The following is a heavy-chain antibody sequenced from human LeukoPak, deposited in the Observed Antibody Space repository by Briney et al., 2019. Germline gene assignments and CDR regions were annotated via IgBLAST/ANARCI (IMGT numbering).Heavy chain of an antibody. Sequence: SETLSLTCTVSGGSITRYYWSWIRQPPGKGLEWLGYIYYRGTTNYNPSLKSRVTISVDTSKNQLSLDLRSVTAADTAVYYCARGRGSSWYYFDYWGQGTLVTVSS. CDR1: GGSITRYY. CDR2: IYYRGTT. J-gene: IGHJ4*02. D-gene: IGHD6-13*01. V-gene: IGHV4-59*12. CDR3: ARGRGSSWYYFDY.